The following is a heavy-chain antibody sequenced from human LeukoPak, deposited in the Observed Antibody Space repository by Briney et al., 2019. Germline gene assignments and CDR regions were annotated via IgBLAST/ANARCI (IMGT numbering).Heavy chain of an antibody. CDR2: IRSKDEGGTT. Sequence: GGSLRLSCVASGFTVTDVWMIWVRLAPGKGLEWVGHIRSKDEGGTTQYAAPVKGRFTVSRDDSKNTVYLQMDSLQSEDTAVYYCVKRWFDPWGQGTLVTVSS. CDR1: GFTVTDVW. J-gene: IGHJ5*02. V-gene: IGHV3-15*01. CDR3: VKRWFDP.